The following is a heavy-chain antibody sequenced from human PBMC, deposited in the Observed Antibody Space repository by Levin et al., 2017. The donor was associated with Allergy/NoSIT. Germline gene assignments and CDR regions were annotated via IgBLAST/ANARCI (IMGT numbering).Heavy chain of an antibody. J-gene: IGHJ5*02. Sequence: PGESLKISCAASGFTFSTLHMSWVRQAPGKGLEWVSSISGSGGRTYYADSVKGRFTISRDNSKNTLYLQMNSLRAEDTAVYYCAKDESIEVAADWFDPWGQGTLVTVSS. V-gene: IGHV3-23*01. CDR1: GFTFSTLH. CDR2: ISGSGGRT. D-gene: IGHD6-19*01. CDR3: AKDESIEVAADWFDP.